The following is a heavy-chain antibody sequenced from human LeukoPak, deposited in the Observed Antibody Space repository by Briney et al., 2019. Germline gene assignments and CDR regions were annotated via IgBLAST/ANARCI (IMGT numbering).Heavy chain of an antibody. CDR1: GGSFSGYY. Sequence: SETLSLTCAVYGGSFSGYYWSWIRQPPGKGLEWIGEINHSGSTNHNPSLKSRVTISVDTSKNQFSLKLSSVTAADTAVYYCARAASWYMGAFDIWGQGTMVTVSS. CDR2: INHSGST. J-gene: IGHJ3*02. CDR3: ARAASWYMGAFDI. D-gene: IGHD6-13*01. V-gene: IGHV4-34*01.